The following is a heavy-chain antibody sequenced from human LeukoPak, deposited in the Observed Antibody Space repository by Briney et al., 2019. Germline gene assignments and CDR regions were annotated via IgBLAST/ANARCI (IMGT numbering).Heavy chain of an antibody. CDR2: TNANRGGT. Sequence: ASVKVSCKASGYTFTGYYXXXXXXXXXXXXXXXXWTNANRGGTDYAQNFQDTVTMTRDTSITTAYMELSRLRSDDTAVYYCARGVPDSASIGDYWGQGTLVTVSS. J-gene: IGHJ4*02. D-gene: IGHD2-21*01. CDR3: ARGVPDSASIGDY. CDR1: GYTFTGYY. V-gene: IGHV1-2*02.